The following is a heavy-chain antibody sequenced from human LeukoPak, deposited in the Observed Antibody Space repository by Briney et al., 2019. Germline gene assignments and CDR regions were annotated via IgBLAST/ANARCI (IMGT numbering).Heavy chain of an antibody. CDR1: GFTFGDYA. CDR2: IRGKAYGPAT. Sequence: GESLKISCATSGFTFGDYAMSWVRQAPGKGLEWVTFIRGKAYGPATEYAASVKGRFTISRDDSKSIAYLQMNSLKTEDTAVYYCIRLGAYWYFDLWGRGTLVTVSS. D-gene: IGHD3-16*01. V-gene: IGHV3-49*04. J-gene: IGHJ2*01. CDR3: IRLGAYWYFDL.